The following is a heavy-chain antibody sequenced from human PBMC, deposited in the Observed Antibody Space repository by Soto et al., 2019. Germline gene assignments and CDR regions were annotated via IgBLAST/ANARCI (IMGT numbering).Heavy chain of an antibody. CDR2: ISYDGSNK. Sequence: PGGSLRLSCAASGFTFSSYGMHWVRQAPGKGLEWVAVISYDGSNKYYADSVKGRFTISRDNSKDTLYLQMNSLRAEDTAVYYCAKEIRKGYYYGMDVRGQGTTVTDSS. CDR3: AKEIRKGYYYGMDV. J-gene: IGHJ6*02. V-gene: IGHV3-30*18. CDR1: GFTFSSYG. D-gene: IGHD3-16*01.